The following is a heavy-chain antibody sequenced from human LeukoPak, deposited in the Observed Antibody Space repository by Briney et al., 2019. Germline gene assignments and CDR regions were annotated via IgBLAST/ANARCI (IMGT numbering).Heavy chain of an antibody. J-gene: IGHJ4*02. CDR1: GYTFTGYY. CDR2: INPNSGGT. V-gene: IGHV1-2*02. D-gene: IGHD3-22*01. CDR3: ARDRDYYDSSGYYPLDY. Sequence: ASVKVSCKASGYTFTGYYMHWVRQAPGQGLEWMGWINPNSGGTNYAQKFQGRVTMTRDTSISTAYMELSRLRSDDTAVYYCARDRDYYDSSGYYPLDYWGQGSLVTVSS.